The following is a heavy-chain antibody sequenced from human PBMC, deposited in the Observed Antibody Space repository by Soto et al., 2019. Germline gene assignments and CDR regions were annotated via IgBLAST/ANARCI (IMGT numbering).Heavy chain of an antibody. J-gene: IGHJ4*02. V-gene: IGHV3-30-3*01. CDR1: GFTFSSYA. Sequence: QVQLVESGGGVVQPGRSLRLSCGASGFTFSSYAMHWVRQAPGKGLEWVAVISYDGSNKYYADSVKGRFTISRDNSKNTLYLQMNSLRAEATAVYYCAREYKVAAAAYFDYWGQGTLVTVSS. D-gene: IGHD6-13*01. CDR3: AREYKVAAAAYFDY. CDR2: ISYDGSNK.